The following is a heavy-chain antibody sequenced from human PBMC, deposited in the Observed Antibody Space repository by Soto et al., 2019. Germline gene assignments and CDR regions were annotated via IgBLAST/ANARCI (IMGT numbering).Heavy chain of an antibody. CDR2: IIPSFGTA. V-gene: IGHV1-69*06. Sequence: GASVKVSCKASGGTFSSYAISWVRQAPGQGLGWMRGIIPSFGTANYAQKFQGRVTITADKSTSPAYMDLSSLRSEDTAVYYCARDPAYSRCWSTFDYWGQGTLVTVSS. CDR1: GGTFSSYA. CDR3: ARDPAYSRCWSTFDY. J-gene: IGHJ4*02. D-gene: IGHD6-19*01.